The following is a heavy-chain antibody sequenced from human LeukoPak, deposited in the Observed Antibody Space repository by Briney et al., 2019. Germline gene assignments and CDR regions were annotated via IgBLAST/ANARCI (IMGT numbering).Heavy chain of an antibody. J-gene: IGHJ4*02. V-gene: IGHV3-23*01. Sequence: GGSLRLSCAASGFTFSDFAMSWVRLAPGKGLEWVTSIEKNAGGAYYADSVKGRFTVSRDNSKNTLYLQMSSLRVEDTALYYCAKQEGALIENWCFDHWGLGTLVTVSS. CDR2: IEKNAGGA. D-gene: IGHD1-26*01. CDR3: AKQEGALIENWCFDH. CDR1: GFTFSDFA.